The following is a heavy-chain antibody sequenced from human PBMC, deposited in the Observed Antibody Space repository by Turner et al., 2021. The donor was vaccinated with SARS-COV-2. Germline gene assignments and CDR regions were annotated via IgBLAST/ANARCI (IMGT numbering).Heavy chain of an antibody. V-gene: IGHV1-24*01. CDR2: LNPEMGRA. J-gene: IGHJ6*02. CDR3: TKVYAGAGDGGGQGGGGYGMDV. D-gene: IGHD3-16*01. Sequence: QVQLLQSGAEVRKPGASVTVSCKVSGSSLRQLSIHWVRQAPGKGLEWRGGLNPEMGRANYGKKLQDKDTMKGDSTINTANMEVKSLKYDNTAIYYDTKVYAGAGDGGGQGGGGYGMDVWGQGTTVTVSS. CDR1: GSSLRQLS.